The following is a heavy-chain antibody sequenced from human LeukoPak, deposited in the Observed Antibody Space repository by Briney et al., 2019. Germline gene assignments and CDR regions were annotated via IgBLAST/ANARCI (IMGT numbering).Heavy chain of an antibody. V-gene: IGHV3-7*03. CDR1: GFTFSSYW. D-gene: IGHD6-6*01. CDR3: AKDRRAARGVGAFDI. CDR2: IKQDGSEK. J-gene: IGHJ3*02. Sequence: GGSLRLSCAASGFTFSSYWMSWVRQAPGKGLEWVANIKQDGSEKYYVDSVKGRFTISRDNAKNSLYLQMNSLRAEDTAVYYCAKDRRAARGVGAFDIWGQGTMVTVSS.